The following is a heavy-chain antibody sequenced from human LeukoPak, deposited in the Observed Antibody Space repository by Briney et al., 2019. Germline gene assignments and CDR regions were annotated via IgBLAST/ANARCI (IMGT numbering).Heavy chain of an antibody. D-gene: IGHD2-21*01. CDR1: GFTFSSYE. CDR2: IYYSGST. V-gene: IGHV4-39*07. Sequence: PGGSLRLSCAASGFTFSSYEMNWVRQAPGKGLEWVGSIYYSGSTYYNPSLKSRVTISVDTSKNQFSLKLSSVTAADTAVYYCARATQVVHDAFDIWGQGTMVTVSS. J-gene: IGHJ3*02. CDR3: ARATQVVHDAFDI.